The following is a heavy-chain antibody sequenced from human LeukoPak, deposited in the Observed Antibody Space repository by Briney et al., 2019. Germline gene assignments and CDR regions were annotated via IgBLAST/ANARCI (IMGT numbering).Heavy chain of an antibody. CDR1: GGSISSGTYC. V-gene: IGHV4-61*02. Sequence: PSETLSLTCAVSGGSISSGTYCWSWIRQPAGKGLEWIGRFYTSGSTNYNPSLKSRVTISVDTSKNQFSLKLSSVTAADTAVYYCARGRDGYNFLNRGEYYYFDYWGQGTLVTVSS. D-gene: IGHD5-24*01. CDR2: FYTSGST. CDR3: ARGRDGYNFLNRGEYYYFDY. J-gene: IGHJ4*02.